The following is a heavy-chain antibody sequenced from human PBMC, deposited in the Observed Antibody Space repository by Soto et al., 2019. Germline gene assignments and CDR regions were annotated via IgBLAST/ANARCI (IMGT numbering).Heavy chain of an antibody. CDR2: IIPILGIA. Sequence: SVKVSCKASGGAFSSYTISWVRQAPGQGLEWMGRIIPILGIANYAQKFQGRVTITADKSTSTAYMELSSLRSEDTAVYYCARVVGQSAAYNWFDLWGQGTLVTVSS. CDR1: GGAFSSYT. D-gene: IGHD3-22*01. CDR3: ARVVGQSAAYNWFDL. V-gene: IGHV1-69*02. J-gene: IGHJ5*02.